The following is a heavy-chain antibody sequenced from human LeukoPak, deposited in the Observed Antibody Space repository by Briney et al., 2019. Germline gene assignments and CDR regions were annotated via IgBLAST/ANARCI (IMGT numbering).Heavy chain of an antibody. CDR1: GFTFSSYG. Sequence: GGSLRLSCAASGFTFSSYGMHWVREAPGKGLEWVGVIWYDGSNKYYADSVKGRFTISRDNSKNTLYLQMNSLRAEDTAVYYCARDQGSGGTYFDLWGRGTLVTVSS. CDR3: ARDQGSGGTYFDL. J-gene: IGHJ2*01. D-gene: IGHD2-15*01. V-gene: IGHV3-33*01. CDR2: IWYDGSNK.